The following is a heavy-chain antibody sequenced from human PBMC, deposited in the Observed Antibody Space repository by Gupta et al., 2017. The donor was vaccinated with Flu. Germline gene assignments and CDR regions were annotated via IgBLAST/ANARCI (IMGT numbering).Heavy chain of an antibody. CDR2: ISGTGLST. V-gene: IGHV3-23*01. CDR3: AKDLVVVVSVNGYMDV. Sequence: VQLLESGAVLVQPAWSLILSCAASGFTFRSFTMSWVRQAPVKGLEWVSTISGTGLSTYYEDSVKGRFTISRDNSKNTLYLQLNSLRAEDSAVFYCAKDLVVVVSVNGYMDVWGKGTTVTVSS. D-gene: IGHD2-15*01. CDR1: GFTFRSFT. J-gene: IGHJ6*03.